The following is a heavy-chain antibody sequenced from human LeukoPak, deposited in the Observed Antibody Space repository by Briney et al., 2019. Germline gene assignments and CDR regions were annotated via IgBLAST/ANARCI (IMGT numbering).Heavy chain of an antibody. V-gene: IGHV4-39*01. D-gene: IGHD3-3*01. CDR1: GGSISSSSYY. CDR2: IYYSGST. CDR3: ARHRTIFGVATRFDP. Sequence: SETLSLTCTVSGGSISSSSYYWGWIRQPPGKGVEWIGSIYYSGSTYYNPSLKSRVTISVDTSKNQFSLKLSSVTAADTAVYYCARHRTIFGVATRFDPWGQGTLVTVSS. J-gene: IGHJ5*02.